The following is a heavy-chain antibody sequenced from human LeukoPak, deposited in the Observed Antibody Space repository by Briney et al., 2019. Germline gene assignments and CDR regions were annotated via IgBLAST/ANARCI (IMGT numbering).Heavy chain of an antibody. CDR3: ARHAAGGDY. V-gene: IGHV4-59*08. J-gene: IGHJ4*02. CDR1: GGSISSYY. D-gene: IGHD3-16*01. Sequence: SETLSLTCTVSGGSISSYYWSWIQQPPGKGLEWIGYIYYSGSTNYNPSLKSRVTISVDTSKNQFSLKLSSVTAADTAVYYCARHAAGGDYWGQGTLVTVSS. CDR2: IYYSGST.